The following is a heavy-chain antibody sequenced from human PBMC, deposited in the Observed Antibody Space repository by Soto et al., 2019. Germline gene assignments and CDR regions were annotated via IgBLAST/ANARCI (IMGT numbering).Heavy chain of an antibody. J-gene: IGHJ6*03. Sequence: GGSLRLSCAASGFSFSRYWMSWVRQAPGKGLEWVATIRQDGSEKHYMDSVEGRFTISRDNAKGSLSLQMNSLRAEDTAVYYCACYCSGGSCYSGFGYMDVWGKGTTVTVSS. CDR1: GFSFSRYW. V-gene: IGHV3-7*01. CDR2: IRQDGSEK. CDR3: ACYCSGGSCYSGFGYMDV. D-gene: IGHD2-15*01.